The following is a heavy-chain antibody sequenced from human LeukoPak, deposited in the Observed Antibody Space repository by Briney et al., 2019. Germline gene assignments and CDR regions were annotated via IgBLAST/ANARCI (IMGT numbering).Heavy chain of an antibody. CDR1: GYTFTGYY. V-gene: IGHV1-2*02. CDR2: INPNSGGT. CDR3: ARGRPSTTAMGKIDY. D-gene: IGHD5-18*01. J-gene: IGHJ4*02. Sequence: ASVKVSCKASGYTFTGYYMHWVRQAPGQGLEWMGWINPNSGGTNYAQKFQGRVTMTRDTSISTAYMELSRLRSDDTAVYYCARGRPSTTAMGKIDYWGQGTLGTVSS.